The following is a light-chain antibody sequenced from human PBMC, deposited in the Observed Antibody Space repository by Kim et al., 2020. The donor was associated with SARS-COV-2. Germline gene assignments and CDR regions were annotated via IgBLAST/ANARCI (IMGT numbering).Light chain of an antibody. V-gene: IGLV2-8*01. CDR2: EVS. CDR3: SSYAGSNSWV. J-gene: IGLJ3*02. CDR1: SSYVGYYNY. Sequence: GPSVTISCTGTSSYVGYYNYVSWYQQHPGKAPKLMIYEVSKRPSGVPDRFSGSKSGNTASLTVSGLQAEDEADYYCSSYAGSNSWVFGGGTQLTVL.